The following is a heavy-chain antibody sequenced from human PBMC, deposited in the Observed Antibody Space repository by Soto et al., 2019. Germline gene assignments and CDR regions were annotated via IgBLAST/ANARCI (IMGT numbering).Heavy chain of an antibody. V-gene: IGHV4-31*03. D-gene: IGHD3-3*01. CDR2: IYYSGST. CDR3: ARGNLQAYYDFRSGYSRFDY. CDR1: GGSISSGGYY. Sequence: SETLSLTCTVSGGSISSGGYYWSWIRQHPGKGLEWIGYIYYSGSTYYNPSLKSRVTISVDTSKNQFSLKLSSVTAADTAVYCCARGNLQAYYDFRSGYSRFDYWGQATLVTVSS. J-gene: IGHJ4*02.